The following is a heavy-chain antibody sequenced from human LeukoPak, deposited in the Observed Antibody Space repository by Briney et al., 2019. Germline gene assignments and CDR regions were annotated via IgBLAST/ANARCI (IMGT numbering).Heavy chain of an antibody. V-gene: IGHV3-23*01. Sequence: GGSLRLSCAASGFTFSSYGMSWVRQAPGKGLEWVSAISGSGGSTYYADSVKGRFTISRDNSKNTLYLQMNSLRAEDTAVYYCARDRPRPGYDSSGYYYSDYFDYWGQGTLVTVSS. J-gene: IGHJ4*02. D-gene: IGHD3-22*01. CDR2: ISGSGGST. CDR1: GFTFSSYG. CDR3: ARDRPRPGYDSSGYYYSDYFDY.